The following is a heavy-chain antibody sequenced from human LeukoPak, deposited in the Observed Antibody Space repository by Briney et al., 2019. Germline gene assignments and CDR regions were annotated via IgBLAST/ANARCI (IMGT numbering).Heavy chain of an antibody. CDR3: ASKWVTYYYNSSYYHYPTDVFDI. V-gene: IGHV1-2*02. Sequence: GASVKVSCKASGHTFTVYYMHWVRQAPGQGLEWMGWINANSGGPNYAQKFQGRVTMTRDTSIRTAYMELSRLRSDDTAVYYCASKWVTYYYNSSYYHYPTDVFDIWGQGTMVTVSS. D-gene: IGHD3-22*01. J-gene: IGHJ3*02. CDR2: INANSGGP. CDR1: GHTFTVYY.